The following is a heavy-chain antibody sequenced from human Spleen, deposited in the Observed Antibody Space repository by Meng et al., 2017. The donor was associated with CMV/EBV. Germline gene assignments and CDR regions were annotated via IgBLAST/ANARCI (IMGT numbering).Heavy chain of an antibody. J-gene: IGHJ6*02. CDR3: ARVYASSSSGGYSYFYGMDV. CDR1: GGSVSSGTYY. CDR2: IYYSGST. Sequence: SETLSLTCTVSGGSVSSGTYYWSWIRQPPGKGLEWIGYIYYSGSTNYNPSLKSRVTISVDTSKNHFSLKLSSVTAADTAVYYCARVYASSSSGGYSYFYGMDVWGQGTTVTVSS. V-gene: IGHV4-61*03. D-gene: IGHD6-6*01.